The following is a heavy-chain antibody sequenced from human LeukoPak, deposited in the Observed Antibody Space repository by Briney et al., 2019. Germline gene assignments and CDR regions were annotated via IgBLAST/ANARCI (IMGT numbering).Heavy chain of an antibody. CDR3: ARASSAAAGPNWFDP. V-gene: IGHV3-21*01. J-gene: IGHJ5*02. CDR2: ISPTSGTI. Sequence: GGSLRLSCAASGFSLRTYSMNWVRQVPGKGLEWVSSISPTSGTIYQADSVKGRFTVSRDNAKNSLYLQMNSLRAEDTAVYYCARASSAAAGPNWFDPWGQGTLVTVSS. CDR1: GFSLRTYS. D-gene: IGHD6-13*01.